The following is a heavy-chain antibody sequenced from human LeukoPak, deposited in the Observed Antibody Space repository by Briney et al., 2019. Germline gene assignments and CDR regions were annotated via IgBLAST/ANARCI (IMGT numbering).Heavy chain of an antibody. V-gene: IGHV1-8*01. Sequence: GASVKVSCKATGYTFTNYDINWARQATGQGFEWMGWMNPNSGSTGYAQKFQGRVTMTRDTSIGTAYLELSSLTSEDTAIYYCTRNPPNSGWFDPWGQGTLVTVSS. J-gene: IGHJ5*02. CDR3: TRNPPNSGWFDP. CDR1: GYTFTNYD. D-gene: IGHD2-21*01. CDR2: MNPNSGST.